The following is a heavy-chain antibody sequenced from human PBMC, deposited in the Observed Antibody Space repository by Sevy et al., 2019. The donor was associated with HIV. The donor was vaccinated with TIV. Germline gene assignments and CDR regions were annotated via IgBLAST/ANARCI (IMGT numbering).Heavy chain of an antibody. J-gene: IGHJ3*02. CDR3: ARIFRQGYPLGGAFDI. D-gene: IGHD2-21*01. Sequence: ASVKVSCKASGYTFTSYGISWVRQAPGQGLEWMGWISAYNGNTNYAQKLQGRVTMTTDTSTRTAYMELRSLRSDDTAVYYWARIFRQGYPLGGAFDIWGQGTMVTVSS. CDR1: GYTFTSYG. CDR2: ISAYNGNT. V-gene: IGHV1-18*01.